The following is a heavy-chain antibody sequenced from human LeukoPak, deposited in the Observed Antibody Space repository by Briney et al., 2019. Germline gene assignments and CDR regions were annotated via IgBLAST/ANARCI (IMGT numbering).Heavy chain of an antibody. Sequence: SETLSLTCAVSGGSISSGGYSWSWIRQPPGKGLEWIGYIYHSGSTYYNPSLKSRVTISVDRSKNQFSLKLSSVTAADTAVYYCARGGPYDSSGYFDYWGQGTLVTVSS. CDR3: ARGGPYDSSGYFDY. D-gene: IGHD3-22*01. J-gene: IGHJ4*02. V-gene: IGHV4-30-2*01. CDR2: IYHSGST. CDR1: GGSISSGGYS.